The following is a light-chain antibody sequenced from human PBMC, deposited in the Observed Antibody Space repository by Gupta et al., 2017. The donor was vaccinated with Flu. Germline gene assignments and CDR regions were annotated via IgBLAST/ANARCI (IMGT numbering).Light chain of an antibody. Sequence: QSVLTQPPSASGTPGQRVTILCSGSSSNIGSNTVTWYQQLPGAAPKVLIYSNIQRPSGVPDRFSGSKSGTSASLAISGLQSEDEADYHCAVWDDSLNGWVFGGGTKLSVL. CDR1: SSNIGSNT. CDR2: SNI. CDR3: AVWDDSLNGWV. V-gene: IGLV1-44*01. J-gene: IGLJ3*02.